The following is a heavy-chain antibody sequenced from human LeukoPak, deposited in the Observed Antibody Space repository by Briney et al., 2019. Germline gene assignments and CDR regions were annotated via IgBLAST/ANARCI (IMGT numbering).Heavy chain of an antibody. D-gene: IGHD3-10*01. CDR1: GFSFSSYS. J-gene: IGHJ4*02. Sequence: GGSLRLSCAVSGFSFSSYSMNWVRQAPGKGLEWVSSISSSSSYIYYADSVKGRFTISRDNAKNSLYLQMNSLRAEDTAVYYCARNGDGSGFFDYWGQGTLVTVSS. CDR3: ARNGDGSGFFDY. CDR2: ISSSSSYI. V-gene: IGHV3-21*01.